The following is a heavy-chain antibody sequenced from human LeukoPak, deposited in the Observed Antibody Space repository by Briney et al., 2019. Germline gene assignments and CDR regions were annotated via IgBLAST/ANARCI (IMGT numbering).Heavy chain of an antibody. CDR3: ARAECGGGGCNSDC. CDR1: GGSISSAGYY. CDR2: IYYSGST. D-gene: IGHD3-16*01. Sequence: QTLSVTCTVSGGSISSAGYYWSCIRQHPGEGLEWIGYIYYSGSTYYNPPLKSRATISVDTSKNQPSLKLSSVTAADTAVYYCARAECGGGGCNSDCWGQGTLVTVSS. V-gene: IGHV4-31*03. J-gene: IGHJ4*02.